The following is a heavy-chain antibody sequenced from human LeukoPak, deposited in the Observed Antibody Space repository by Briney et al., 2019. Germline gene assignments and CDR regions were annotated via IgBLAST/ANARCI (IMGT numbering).Heavy chain of an antibody. CDR2: IYPGDSDT. D-gene: IGHD1-1*01. CDR1: GYSFISYW. J-gene: IGHJ4*02. CDR3: ARPQLWNPYYFDY. Sequence: GESLQISCKGSGYSFISYWFGWVLQMPGKGLEWMVIIYPGDSDTRYSPSFQGQVTNSADKSISTAYLQWSSLKASDTAMYYCARPQLWNPYYFDYWGQGTLVTVPS. V-gene: IGHV5-51*01.